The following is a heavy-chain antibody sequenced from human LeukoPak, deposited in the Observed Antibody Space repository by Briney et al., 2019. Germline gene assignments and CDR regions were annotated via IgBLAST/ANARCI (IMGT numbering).Heavy chain of an antibody. Sequence: ASVKVSCKVSGYTLTELSMHWVRQAPGKGLEWMGGFDPEDGETIYAQKFQGRVTMTEDTSTDTAYMELSSLRSEDTAVYYCATGWFGELFGPINFDYWGQGTLVTVSS. CDR1: GYTLTELS. CDR3: ATGWFGELFGPINFDY. V-gene: IGHV1-24*01. J-gene: IGHJ4*02. D-gene: IGHD3-10*01. CDR2: FDPEDGET.